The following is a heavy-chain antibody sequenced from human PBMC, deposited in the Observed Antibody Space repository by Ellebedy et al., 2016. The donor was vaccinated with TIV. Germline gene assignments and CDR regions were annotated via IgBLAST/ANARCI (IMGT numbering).Heavy chain of an antibody. CDR2: ISSSSSYT. J-gene: IGHJ6*02. V-gene: IGHV3-11*06. Sequence: GGSLRLSCAASGFTFSDYYMSWIRQAPGKGLEWVSYISSSSSYTNYADSVKGRFTISRDNAKNSLYLQMNSLRAEDTAVYYCARVWSTDLYYYYYGMDVWGQGTTVTVSS. CDR3: ARVWSTDLYYYYYGMDV. D-gene: IGHD3-3*01. CDR1: GFTFSDYY.